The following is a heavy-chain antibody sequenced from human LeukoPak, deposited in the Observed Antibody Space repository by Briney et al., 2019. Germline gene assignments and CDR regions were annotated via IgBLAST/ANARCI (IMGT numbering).Heavy chain of an antibody. CDR3: ARESGVTSYYYYYGMDV. CDR1: GGSISSYY. J-gene: IGHJ6*02. D-gene: IGHD2-21*02. V-gene: IGHV4-4*07. Sequence: PSETLSLTCTVSGGSISSYYWSWIRQPAGKGLEWIGRIYTSGSTNYNPSLKSRVTMSVDTSKNQFSLKLSSVTAADTAVYYCARESGVTSYYYYYGMDVWGQGTTVTVSS. CDR2: IYTSGST.